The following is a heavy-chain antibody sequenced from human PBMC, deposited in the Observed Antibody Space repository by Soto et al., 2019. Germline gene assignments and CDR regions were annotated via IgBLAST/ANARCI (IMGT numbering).Heavy chain of an antibody. V-gene: IGHV1-18*01. J-gene: IGHJ4*02. Sequence: QVQLVQSGAEVKKPGASVKVSCKASGYTFTSYGISWVRQAPGQGLEWMGWINPYNGNTKYAQKLQGRVTMTTDTSTSTADMELRILRSDDTAVYYCARDAAVGLFDYWGQGTLVTVSS. D-gene: IGHD1-26*01. CDR2: INPYNGNT. CDR3: ARDAAVGLFDY. CDR1: GYTFTSYG.